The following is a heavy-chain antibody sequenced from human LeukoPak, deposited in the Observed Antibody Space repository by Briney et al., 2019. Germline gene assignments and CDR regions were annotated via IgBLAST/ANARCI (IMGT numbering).Heavy chain of an antibody. V-gene: IGHV3-74*01. CDR3: ARSPGAAAGTSVHPGFRYYYYYMDV. J-gene: IGHJ6*03. D-gene: IGHD6-13*01. CDR2: INSDGSST. Sequence: GGSLRLSCAASGFTFSSYWMHWVRQAPGKGLVWVSRINSDGSSTSYADSVKGRFTISRDNAKNTLYLQMNSLRAEDTAVYYCARSPGAAAGTSVHPGFRYYYYYMDVWGKGTTVTVSS. CDR1: GFTFSSYW.